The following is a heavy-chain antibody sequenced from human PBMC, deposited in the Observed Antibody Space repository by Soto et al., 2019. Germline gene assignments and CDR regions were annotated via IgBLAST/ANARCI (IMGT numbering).Heavy chain of an antibody. J-gene: IGHJ4*02. D-gene: IGHD6-13*01. Sequence: GGSLRLSCVASGFTFSTYAMHWVRQAPGKGLEYVSALTNNGGTTYYASSVRGRFTISRDNSKNTLYLQMGSLRAEDMAVYYCARAASSTWYLAYWGQGTLVTVSS. CDR1: GFTFSTYA. CDR2: LTNNGGTT. CDR3: ARAASSTWYLAY. V-gene: IGHV3-64*01.